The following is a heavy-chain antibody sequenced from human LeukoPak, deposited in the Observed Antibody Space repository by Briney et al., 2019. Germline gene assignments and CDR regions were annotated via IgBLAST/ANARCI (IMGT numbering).Heavy chain of an antibody. CDR1: GGPMSSSTYY. CDR3: ARHRSEDCSSISCYARALDY. J-gene: IGHJ4*02. D-gene: IGHD2-2*01. Sequence: SETLSLTCTVSGGPMSSSTYYWGWIRQPPGKGLEGIGSIYDSGNTYDNPSLKSRVTIPVDTSKNQFSLKLRSVTAADTAVYYCARHRSEDCSSISCYARALDYWGQGTLVTVSS. V-gene: IGHV4-39*01. CDR2: IYDSGNT.